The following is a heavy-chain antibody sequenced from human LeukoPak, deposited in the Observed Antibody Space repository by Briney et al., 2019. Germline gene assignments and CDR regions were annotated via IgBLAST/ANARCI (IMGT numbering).Heavy chain of an antibody. D-gene: IGHD5-18*01. J-gene: IGHJ4*02. CDR1: GYTFTTYA. V-gene: IGHV1-3*01. CDR3: AKGNIYGFDY. CDR2: LNGVNGNT. Sequence: GASVKVSCKTSGYTFTTYAMHWVRQAPGQRLEWMGWLNGVNGNTKYSQRFQGRVTITRDTSASAAYMELSSLTSEDTAVYYCAKGNIYGFDYWGQGTLVTVSS.